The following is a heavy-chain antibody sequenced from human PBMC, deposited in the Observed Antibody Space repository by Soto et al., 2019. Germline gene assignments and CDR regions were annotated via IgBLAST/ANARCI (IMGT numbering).Heavy chain of an antibody. D-gene: IGHD3-3*01. CDR1: GFTFSSYW. Sequence: PGGSLRLSCAASGFTFSSYWMSWVRQAPGKGLEWVANIKQDGSEKYYVDSVKGRFTISRDNAKNSLYLQMNSLRAEDTAVYYCARGGYYDFWSGYYTYYYYGMDVWGQGTTVTVS. J-gene: IGHJ6*02. V-gene: IGHV3-7*01. CDR3: ARGGYYDFWSGYYTYYYYGMDV. CDR2: IKQDGSEK.